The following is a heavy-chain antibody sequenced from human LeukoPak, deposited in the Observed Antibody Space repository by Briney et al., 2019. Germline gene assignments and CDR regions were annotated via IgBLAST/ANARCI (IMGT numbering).Heavy chain of an antibody. Sequence: AGGSLRLSCAAFGFTFSSYGMHWVRQAPGKGLEWVAFIRYDGSNKYYADSVKGRFTISRDNSKNTLYLQMNSLRVGDTAIYYCAREEYQVLLDWGQGILVTVAS. CDR1: GFTFSSYG. CDR2: IRYDGSNK. V-gene: IGHV3-30*02. J-gene: IGHJ4*02. D-gene: IGHD2-15*01. CDR3: AREEYQVLLD.